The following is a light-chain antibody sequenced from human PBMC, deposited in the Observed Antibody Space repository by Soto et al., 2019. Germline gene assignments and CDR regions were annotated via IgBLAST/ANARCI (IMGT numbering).Light chain of an antibody. V-gene: IGKV3-20*01. J-gene: IGKJ5*01. Sequence: EIMFTQSPGTLSFSPGQTAXXXXTXIQSVSSSYLAWYQQKPGQAPRLLIYGASSRATGIPDRFSGSGSGTDFTLTISRLEPEDFAVYYCQQYGSSPPITFGRGTRLEIK. CDR3: QQYGSSPPIT. CDR2: GAS. CDR1: QSVSSSY.